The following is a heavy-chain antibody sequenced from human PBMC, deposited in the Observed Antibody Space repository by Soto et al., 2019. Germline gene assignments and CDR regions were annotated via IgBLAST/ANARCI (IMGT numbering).Heavy chain of an antibody. Sequence: QVQLVESGGGVVQPGRSLRLSCAASGFTFSSYGMHWVRQAPGKGLEWVAVISYDGSNKYYADSVKGRFTISRDNSKSTLYLQMNSLRAEDTAVYYCPKDRARYCGGGSCYSIFDYWGQGTLVTVSP. J-gene: IGHJ4*02. CDR3: PKDRARYCGGGSCYSIFDY. V-gene: IGHV3-30*18. CDR1: GFTFSSYG. CDR2: ISYDGSNK. D-gene: IGHD2-15*01.